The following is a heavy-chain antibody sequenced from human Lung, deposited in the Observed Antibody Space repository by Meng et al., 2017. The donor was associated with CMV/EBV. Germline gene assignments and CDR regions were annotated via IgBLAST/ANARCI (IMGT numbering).Heavy chain of an antibody. CDR2: IYSGGST. CDR1: GFTVSSNY. D-gene: IGHD3-22*01. J-gene: IGHJ3*02. V-gene: IGHV3-53*01. Sequence: GESLKISCAASGFTVSSNYMSWVRQAPGKGLEWVSVIYSGGSTYYADSVKGRFTISRDNFKNTLYLQMNSLRAEDTAVYYCARHNTYYYDAFLGTFAIWGQGTMVXVSS. CDR3: ARHNTYYYDAFLGTFAI.